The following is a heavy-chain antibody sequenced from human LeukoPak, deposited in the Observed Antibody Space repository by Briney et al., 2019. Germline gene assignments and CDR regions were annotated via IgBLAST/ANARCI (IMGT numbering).Heavy chain of an antibody. CDR2: IKQDGSEK. V-gene: IGHV3-7*01. J-gene: IGHJ4*02. Sequence: GGSLRLSCAASGFTFSSYWMSWVRQAPGKGLEWVANIKQDGSEKYYVDSVKGRFTISRDDSQNTVLLQMDSLTPEDTAVYYCVTEVGSSGHCGYFDYWGQGTLVTVSS. D-gene: IGHD3-22*01. CDR3: VTEVGSSGHCGYFDY. CDR1: GFTFSSYW.